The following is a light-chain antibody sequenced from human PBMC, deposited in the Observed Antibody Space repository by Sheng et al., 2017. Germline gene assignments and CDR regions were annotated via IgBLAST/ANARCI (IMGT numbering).Light chain of an antibody. J-gene: IGKJ1*01. CDR1: QDISNY. CDR2: DAS. CDR3: QQYDNLPPLWT. V-gene: IGKV1-33*01. Sequence: DIQMTQSPSSLSASVGDRVTITCQASQDISNYLNWYQQKPGKAPKLLIYDASNLETGVPSRFSGSGSGTDFTFTTQQPRSLEDIATYYCQQYDNLPPLWT.